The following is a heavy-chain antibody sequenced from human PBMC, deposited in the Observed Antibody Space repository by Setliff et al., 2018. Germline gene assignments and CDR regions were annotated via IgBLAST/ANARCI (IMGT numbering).Heavy chain of an antibody. D-gene: IGHD3-22*01. CDR1: GYTFISYG. Sequence: GSVKVSCKAPGYTFISYGISWVRRAPGQGLEWIGWISPYNGKTNYAQKFQGRLTIITDESTNTAFMQLSSLRSDDTAVYYCVREGVDSRSSTDYRYYMDVWGKGTTVTVSS. CDR3: VREGVDSRSSTDYRYYMDV. J-gene: IGHJ6*03. CDR2: ISPYNGKT. V-gene: IGHV1-18*01.